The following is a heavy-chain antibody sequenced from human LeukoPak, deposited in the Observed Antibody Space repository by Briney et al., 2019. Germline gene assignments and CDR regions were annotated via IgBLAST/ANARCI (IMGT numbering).Heavy chain of an antibody. CDR3: AKVWGIAVAVMDV. CDR2: ISGSGGST. CDR1: GFTFSSYA. Sequence: GGSLRLSCAASGFTFSSYAMSWVRQAPGKGLEWVSAISGSGGSTYYADSVEGRFTISRDNSKNTLYLQMNSLRAEDTAVYYCAKVWGIAVAVMDVWGQGTTVTVSS. V-gene: IGHV3-23*01. D-gene: IGHD6-19*01. J-gene: IGHJ6*02.